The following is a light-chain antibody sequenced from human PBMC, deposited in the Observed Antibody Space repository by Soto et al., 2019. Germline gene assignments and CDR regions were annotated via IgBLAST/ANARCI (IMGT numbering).Light chain of an antibody. J-gene: IGKJ4*01. CDR2: GAS. V-gene: IGKV3-15*01. CDR3: QHYNNWPPLT. CDR1: QSVSSN. Sequence: EIVMTQSPATLSVSPGERATLSCRASQSVSSNLAWYQQKPGQAPRLLIYGASTRATVIPARFSGSGSGTEFTLTISSLQSEDFAVYSCQHYNNWPPLTFGGGTKVEIK.